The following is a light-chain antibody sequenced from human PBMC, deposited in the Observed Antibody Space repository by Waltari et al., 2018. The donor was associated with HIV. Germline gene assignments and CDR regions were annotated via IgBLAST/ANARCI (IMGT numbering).Light chain of an antibody. CDR1: SSDIGTYNL. CDR3: CAPAGSDILM. J-gene: IGLJ3*02. V-gene: IGLV2-23*01. CDR2: DDT. Sequence: QSALTQPASVSGSPGQSITISCTGASSDIGTYNLVSWYPQRPGKAPQLIIHDDTRRPSGIAFRFSACKSGNTASLKISGLQPDNEADYYCCAPAGSDILMFGGGTKVTVL.